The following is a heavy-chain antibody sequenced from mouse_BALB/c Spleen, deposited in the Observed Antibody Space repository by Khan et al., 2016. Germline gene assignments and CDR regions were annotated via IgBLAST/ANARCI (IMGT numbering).Heavy chain of an antibody. D-gene: IGHD2-3*01. V-gene: IGHV3-2*02. CDR1: GYSITSDYA. J-gene: IGHJ2*01. CDR2: ISYSGST. Sequence: VQLKESGPGLVKPSQSLSLTCTVTGYSITSDYAWNWFRQFPGNKLEWMGYISYSGSTSYTPSLTSRLSITRDTSKNQFFLQLNSMTTEDTATYYCAIIYDGYPFDYWSQGTTLTVSS. CDR3: AIIYDGYPFDY.